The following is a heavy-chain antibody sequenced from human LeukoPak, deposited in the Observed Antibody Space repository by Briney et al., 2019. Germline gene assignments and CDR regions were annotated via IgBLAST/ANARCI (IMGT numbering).Heavy chain of an antibody. CDR3: ARNRWEPYHNDAFDI. J-gene: IGHJ3*02. CDR1: GYIFTSFY. V-gene: IGHV1-46*01. CDR2: INPTGGNT. D-gene: IGHD1-26*01. Sequence: GASVKVSCKASGYIFTSFYIHWVRQVPGQGLEWMGIINPTGGNTNYAQKLQGRVTMTTDTSTSTAYMELRSLRSDDTAVYYCARNRWEPYHNDAFDIWGQGTMVTVSS.